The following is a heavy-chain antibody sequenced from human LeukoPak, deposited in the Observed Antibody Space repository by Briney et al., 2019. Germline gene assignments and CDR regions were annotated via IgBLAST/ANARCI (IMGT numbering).Heavy chain of an antibody. CDR3: ARDTSGDAFDI. J-gene: IGHJ3*02. CDR2: ISSSSSYI. Sequence: GGSXRXXCAASGFTFSSYSMNWVRQAPGKGREWVSSISSSSSYIYYADSVKGRFTISRDNAKNSLYLQMNSLRAEDTAVYYCARDTSGDAFDIWGQGTMVTVSS. D-gene: IGHD3-10*01. CDR1: GFTFSSYS. V-gene: IGHV3-21*01.